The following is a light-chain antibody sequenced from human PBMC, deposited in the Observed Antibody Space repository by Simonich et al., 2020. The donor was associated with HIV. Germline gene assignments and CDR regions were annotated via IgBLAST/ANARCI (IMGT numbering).Light chain of an antibody. CDR2: LGS. CDR1: QSLLHSDGKTS. CDR3: MQALQTPPMYT. V-gene: IGKV2-28*01. J-gene: IGKJ2*01. Sequence: DIVMTQTPLSLSVTPGQPDSISCKSSQSLLHSDGKTSLNWYRQKPGQSPQLLIYLGSNRASGVPARFSGSGSGTDFTLKISRVEAEDVGVYYCMQALQTPPMYTFGQWTKLEIK.